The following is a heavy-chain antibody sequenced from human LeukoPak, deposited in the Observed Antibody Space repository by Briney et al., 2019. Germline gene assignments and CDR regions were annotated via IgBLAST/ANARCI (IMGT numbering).Heavy chain of an antibody. J-gene: IGHJ4*02. CDR1: GYSFTGYY. CDR2: INPDSGDT. Sequence: ASVKVSCKASGYSFTGYYIHWVRQAPGQGLEWMGWINPDSGDTEYSQRFQGRITVTSDTSVTTAYMELSSLRSDDTAIFYCATVASIRRFYFDFWGQGTLVTVSS. CDR3: ATVASIRRFYFDF. D-gene: IGHD3-3*01. V-gene: IGHV1-2*02.